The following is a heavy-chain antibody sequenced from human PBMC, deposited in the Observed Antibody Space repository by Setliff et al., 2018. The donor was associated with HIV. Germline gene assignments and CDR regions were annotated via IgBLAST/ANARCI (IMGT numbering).Heavy chain of an antibody. CDR1: GFTFSNYG. J-gene: IGHJ4*02. V-gene: IGHV3-30*02. CDR2: IRHDGSNK. CDR3: ARDPYPYFDY. Sequence: GGSLRLSCAASGFTFSNYGMHWVRQAPGKGLEWVAFIRHDGSNKYYADSVKGRFTISRDNSKNTLYLQMNSLRAEDTAVYYCARDPYPYFDYWGQGTLVTVSS. D-gene: IGHD2-21*01.